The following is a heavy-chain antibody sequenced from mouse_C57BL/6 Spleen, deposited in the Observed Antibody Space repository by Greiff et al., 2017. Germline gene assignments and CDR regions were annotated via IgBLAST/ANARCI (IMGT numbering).Heavy chain of an antibody. CDR2: IYPGDGAT. J-gene: IGHJ2*01. Sequence: QVQLQQSGAELVKPGASVKISCKASGYAFSSYWMNWVKQRPGKGLEWIGQIYPGDGATNYNGKFKGKATLTADKSSSTAYMQLSSLTSADSAVYFGARERDGYYFDYWGQGTTLTVSS. V-gene: IGHV1-80*01. D-gene: IGHD2-3*01. CDR1: GYAFSSYW. CDR3: ARERDGYYFDY.